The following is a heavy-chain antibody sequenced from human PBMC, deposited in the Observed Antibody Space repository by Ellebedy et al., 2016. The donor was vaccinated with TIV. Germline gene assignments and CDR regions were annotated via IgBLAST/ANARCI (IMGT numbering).Heavy chain of an antibody. J-gene: IGHJ5*02. CDR1: GGSISSSF. V-gene: IGHV4-59*01. CDR2: ISNSGST. D-gene: IGHD3-9*01. Sequence: PSETLSLTCTVTGGSISSSFWNWIRQPPGKGLEWIGYISNSGSTNYSPSLKSRVIMSIDTSKNQFSLRLSSVTAADTAVYYCAREDYDILTGNNDWFDPWGQGTLVTVSS. CDR3: AREDYDILTGNNDWFDP.